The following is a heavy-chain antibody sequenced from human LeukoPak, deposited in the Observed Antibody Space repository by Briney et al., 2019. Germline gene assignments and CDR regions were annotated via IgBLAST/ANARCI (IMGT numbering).Heavy chain of an antibody. CDR2: INTNTGNP. J-gene: IGHJ4*02. D-gene: IGHD3-3*01. CDR3: ARDFGPGPYYDFWSGYYAAVYYFDY. CDR1: GYTFTSYA. Sequence: GASVKVSCKASGYTFTSYAMNWVRQAPGQGLEWMGWINTNTGNPTYAQGFTGRFVFSLDTSVSTAYLQISSLKAEDTAVYYCARDFGPGPYYDFWSGYYAAVYYFDYWGQGTLVTVSS. V-gene: IGHV7-4-1*02.